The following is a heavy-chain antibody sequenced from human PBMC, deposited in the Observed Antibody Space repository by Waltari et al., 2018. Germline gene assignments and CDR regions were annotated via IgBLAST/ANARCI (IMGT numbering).Heavy chain of an antibody. CDR2: IYWNDDK. V-gene: IGHV2-5*01. CDR3: AHHYYYDSSGYVRFDY. CDR1: GFSLSTSGVG. J-gene: IGHJ4*02. Sequence: QITLKESGPTLVKPTQTLTLTCTFSGFSLSTSGVGVGWIRQPPGKALEWLALIYWNDDKGYSPSLKSRLTITKDTSKNQVVLTMTNMDPVDTATYYCAHHYYYDSSGYVRFDYWGQGTLVTVSS. D-gene: IGHD3-22*01.